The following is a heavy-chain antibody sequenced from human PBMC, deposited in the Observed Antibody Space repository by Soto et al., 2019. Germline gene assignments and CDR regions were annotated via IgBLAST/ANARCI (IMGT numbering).Heavy chain of an antibody. Sequence: ASVKVSCKASGGTFSSYAISWVRQAPGQGLEWMGGIIPIFGTANYAQKFQGRVTITADKSTSTAYMELSSLRSEDTAVYYCANADLYYYDSSGPNWFDPWGQGTLVTVSS. CDR2: IIPIFGTA. J-gene: IGHJ5*02. CDR1: GGTFSSYA. V-gene: IGHV1-69*06. CDR3: ANADLYYYDSSGPNWFDP. D-gene: IGHD3-22*01.